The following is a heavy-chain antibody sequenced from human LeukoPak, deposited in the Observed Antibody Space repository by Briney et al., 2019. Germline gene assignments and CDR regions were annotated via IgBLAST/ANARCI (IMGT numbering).Heavy chain of an antibody. J-gene: IGHJ6*03. CDR2: ISSSSSYI. D-gene: IGHD3-3*01. CDR3: ARDYDFWSGYTYYYYMDV. CDR1: GFTFSSYS. Sequence: PGGSLRLSCAASGFTFSSYSMNWVRQAPGKGLEWVSSISSSSSYIYYADSVKGRFTISRDNAKNSLYLQMNSLRAEDTAVYYCARDYDFWSGYTYYYYMDVWGKGTTVTVSS. V-gene: IGHV3-21*01.